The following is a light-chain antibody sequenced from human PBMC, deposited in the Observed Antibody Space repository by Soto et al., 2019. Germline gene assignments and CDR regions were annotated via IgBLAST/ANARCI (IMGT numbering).Light chain of an antibody. J-gene: IGLJ1*01. V-gene: IGLV2-14*01. Sequence: QPALTQPASVSGSPGQSITISCTGTSSDVGGYNYVSWYQQHPGKAPKLMIYEVSNRPSGVSNRFSGSKSGNTASLTISGLQAEDEADYYCSSYTSSSTSFGTGTKLTVL. CDR2: EVS. CDR1: SSDVGGYNY. CDR3: SSYTSSSTS.